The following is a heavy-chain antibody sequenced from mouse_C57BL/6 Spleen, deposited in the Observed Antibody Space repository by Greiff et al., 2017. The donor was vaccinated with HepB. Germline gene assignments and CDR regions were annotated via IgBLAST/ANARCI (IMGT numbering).Heavy chain of an antibody. CDR3: ARGGIDGYHYFDY. CDR2: IDPSDSET. CDR1: GYTFTSYW. D-gene: IGHD2-3*01. Sequence: QVQLQQPGAELVRPGSSVKLSCKASGYTFTSYWMHWVKQRPIQGLEWIGNIDPSDSETHYNQKFKDKSTLTVDKSSSTAYMQLSSLTSEDSAVYSFARGGIDGYHYFDYWGQGTTLTVSS. V-gene: IGHV1-52*01. J-gene: IGHJ2*01.